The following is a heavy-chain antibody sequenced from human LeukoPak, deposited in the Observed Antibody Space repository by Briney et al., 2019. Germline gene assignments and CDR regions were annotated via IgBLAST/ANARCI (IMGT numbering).Heavy chain of an antibody. J-gene: IGHJ6*02. CDR1: GYTFTSCY. D-gene: IGHD3-3*01. CDR2: INPSGGST. Sequence: ALVKVSCKASGYTFTSCYMHWVRQAPGQGLEWMGIINPSGGSTSYAQKFQGRVTMTRDTSTSTVYMELSSLRSEDTAVYYCAREYVLRFLEWPPSYYYGMDVWGQGTTVTVSS. V-gene: IGHV1-46*01. CDR3: AREYVLRFLEWPPSYYYGMDV.